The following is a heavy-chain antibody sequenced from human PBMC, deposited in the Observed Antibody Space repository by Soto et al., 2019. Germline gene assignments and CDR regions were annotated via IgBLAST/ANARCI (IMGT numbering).Heavy chain of an antibody. J-gene: IGHJ4*02. V-gene: IGHV4-34*01. Sequence: QVQLQQWGAGLLKPSETLSLTCAVYGGSFSGYYWSWIRQPPGKGLEWIGEITHSGSTNYNPSLKSRVTISVYTSKNQFSLKLSSVTAADTAVYYCARGKTYYDYVWGSYRSVPFDYWGQGTLVTVSS. CDR2: ITHSGST. CDR1: GGSFSGYY. CDR3: ARGKTYYDYVWGSYRSVPFDY. D-gene: IGHD3-16*02.